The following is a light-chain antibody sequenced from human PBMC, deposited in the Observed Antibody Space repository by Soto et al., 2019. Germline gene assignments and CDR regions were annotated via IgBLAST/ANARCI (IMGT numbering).Light chain of an antibody. Sequence: ENVLTQSPGTLSLSPGETATLSCKTSQSVGGTSLAWYQQKPGLAPRLLIFAASSRATGIPDRFIGSGTGTDFILTINTLEHEDFAVYYCQQSHRVPYTLGQGT. J-gene: IGKJ2*01. CDR3: QQSHRVPYT. CDR1: QSVGGTS. V-gene: IGKV3-20*01. CDR2: AAS.